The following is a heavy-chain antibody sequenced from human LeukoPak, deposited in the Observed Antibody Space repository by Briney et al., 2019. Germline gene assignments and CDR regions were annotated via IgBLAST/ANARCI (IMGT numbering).Heavy chain of an antibody. V-gene: IGHV1-2*06. CDR1: GYTLTGYY. CDR3: ARDRSSSSELTFDY. J-gene: IGHJ4*02. Sequence: ASVKVSCKASGYTLTGYYMHWVRQAPGQGLEWMGRINPNSGGTNYAQKFQGRVTMTRDTSISTAYMELSRLRSDDTAVYYCARDRSSSSELTFDYWGQGTLVTVSS. D-gene: IGHD6-6*01. CDR2: INPNSGGT.